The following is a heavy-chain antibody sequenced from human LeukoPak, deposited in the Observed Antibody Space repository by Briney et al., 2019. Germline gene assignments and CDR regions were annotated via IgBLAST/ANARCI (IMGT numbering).Heavy chain of an antibody. CDR3: ARGGYDILTGSSPFDP. CDR1: GYTFTDYY. V-gene: IGHV1-2*02. CDR2: INPNIGGT. J-gene: IGHJ5*02. Sequence: ASVKVSCNASGYTFTDYYMHWVRQAPGQGLEWMGWINPNIGGTNYAQKFQGRVTMTRDTSISTAYMELSRLRSDDTAVYYCARGGYDILTGSSPFDPWGQGTLVTVSS. D-gene: IGHD3-9*01.